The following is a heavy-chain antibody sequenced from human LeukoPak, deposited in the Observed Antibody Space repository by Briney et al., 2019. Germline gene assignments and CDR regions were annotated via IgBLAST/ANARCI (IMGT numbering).Heavy chain of an antibody. CDR3: AIYSESYDIWSGHNWFDP. CDR1: GGTFSSCA. CDR2: IIPIFGTA. D-gene: IGHD3-3*01. Sequence: SVKVSFKASGGTFSSCAISWVRQAPGQGLEWMVGIIPIFGTANYAQKFQGRVTITTDESTSTAYMELSSLRSEDTAVYYCAIYSESYDIWSGHNWFDPWGQGTLVTVSS. J-gene: IGHJ5*02. V-gene: IGHV1-69*05.